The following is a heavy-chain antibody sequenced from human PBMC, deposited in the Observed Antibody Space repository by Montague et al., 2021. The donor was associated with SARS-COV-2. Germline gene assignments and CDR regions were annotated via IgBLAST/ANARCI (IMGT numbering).Heavy chain of an antibody. CDR2: FYYGGRTP. CDR1: AVSFSSSYYY. Sequence: SETLSLTCTVSAVSFSSSYYYWAWIRQPPGKGPEWIGTFYYGGRTPYYNPSLKSRVTMSVDDQFSLRPTSVTAADTGVYYCAIRSGYGGVAFDYWGHGTLVTVSS. J-gene: IGHJ4*01. V-gene: IGHV4-39*01. D-gene: IGHD4-23*01. CDR3: AIRSGYGGVAFDY.